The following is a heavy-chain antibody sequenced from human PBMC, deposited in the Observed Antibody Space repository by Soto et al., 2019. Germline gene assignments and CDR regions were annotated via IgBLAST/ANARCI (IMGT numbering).Heavy chain of an antibody. CDR1: GFSLSTSGVG. J-gene: IGHJ4*02. Sequence: QITLKESGPTLVKPTQTLTLTCTFSGFSLSTSGVGVAWIRQPPGKALEWLATIYWDDDKRYSPSLKRRLTITKDTSKNQVVLTVTNMDLVDTATYYCAHRPQSSVPPRLPSTWFDYWGQGTLVSVSS. V-gene: IGHV2-5*02. CDR2: IYWDDDK. CDR3: AHRPQSSVPPRLPSTWFDY. D-gene: IGHD3-10*01.